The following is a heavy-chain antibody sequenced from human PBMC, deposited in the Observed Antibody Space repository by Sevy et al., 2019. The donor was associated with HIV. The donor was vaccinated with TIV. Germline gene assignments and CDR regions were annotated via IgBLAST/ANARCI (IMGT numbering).Heavy chain of an antibody. CDR3: ARVKGGLAAADYYFDY. Sequence: ASVKVSCKASGYTFTSYDINWVRQATGQGLEWMGWMSPNSGNTGYAQKFQGRVTMTRNTSISTAYMELSSLRSEDTAVYYCARVKGGLAAADYYFDYWGQGTLVTVSS. CDR1: GYTFTSYD. V-gene: IGHV1-8*01. D-gene: IGHD6-13*01. CDR2: MSPNSGNT. J-gene: IGHJ4*02.